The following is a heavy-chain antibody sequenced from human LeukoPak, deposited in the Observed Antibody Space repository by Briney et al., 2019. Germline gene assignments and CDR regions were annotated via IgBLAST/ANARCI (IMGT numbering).Heavy chain of an antibody. V-gene: IGHV1-69*06. J-gene: IGHJ3*02. CDR3: ARGGDIVVVVADRGDAFDI. D-gene: IGHD2-15*01. CDR1: GGTFSSYA. Sequence: SVKVSCKASGGTFSSYAISWVRQAPGQGLEWMGGIIPIFGTANYAQKFQGRVTITAGKSTSTAYMELSSLRSEDTAVYYCARGGDIVVVVADRGDAFDIWGQGTMVTVSS. CDR2: IIPIFGTA.